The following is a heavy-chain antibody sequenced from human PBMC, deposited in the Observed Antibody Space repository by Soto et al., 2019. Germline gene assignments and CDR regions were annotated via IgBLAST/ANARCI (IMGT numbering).Heavy chain of an antibody. Sequence: QVQLVESGGGLVKPGGSLRLSCAASGFTFSDYYMSWIRQAPGKGLEWVSHISSSGSTIYYADSVKGRFTISRDNAKNPLYMQLHNLRAQDTAVHYCERARGAGRPLNWFDPWGQGSLVSVSS. CDR1: GFTFSDYY. V-gene: IGHV3-11*01. CDR3: ERARGAGRPLNWFDP. D-gene: IGHD1-26*01. J-gene: IGHJ5*02. CDR2: ISSSGSTI.